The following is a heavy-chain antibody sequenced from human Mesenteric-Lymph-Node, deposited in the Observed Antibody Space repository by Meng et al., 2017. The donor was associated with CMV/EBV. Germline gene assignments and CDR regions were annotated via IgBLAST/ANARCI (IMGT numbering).Heavy chain of an antibody. CDR1: GYTFTGYY. V-gene: IGHV1-2*02. CDR2: INPNSGGT. CDR3: ARDRTIFGVGPSDY. J-gene: IGHJ4*02. D-gene: IGHD3-3*01. Sequence: ASVKVSCKTSGYTFTGYYMHWVRQAPGQGLEWMGWINPNSGGTKYAQNFQGRVTMTRDTSISTAYIELRSLRSDDTAVYYCARDRTIFGVGPSDYWGQGTLVTVSS.